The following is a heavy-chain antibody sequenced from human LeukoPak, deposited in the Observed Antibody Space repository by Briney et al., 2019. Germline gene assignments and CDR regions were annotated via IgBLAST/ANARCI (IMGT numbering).Heavy chain of an antibody. Sequence: GASAKVSCKASGGTFSSYAISWVRQAPGQGLEWMGGIIPIFGTANYAQKFQGRVTITTDESTSTAYMELSSLRSEDTAVYYCARDDGYNWGLIDYWGQGTLVTVSS. CDR3: ARDDGYNWGLIDY. V-gene: IGHV1-69*05. D-gene: IGHD5-24*01. CDR1: GGTFSSYA. CDR2: IIPIFGTA. J-gene: IGHJ4*02.